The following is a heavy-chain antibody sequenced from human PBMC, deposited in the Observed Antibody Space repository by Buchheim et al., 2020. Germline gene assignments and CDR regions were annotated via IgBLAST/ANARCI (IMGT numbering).Heavy chain of an antibody. J-gene: IGHJ4*02. Sequence: EVQLLESGGGLVQPGGSLRLSCVGSGLTFRSYAMSWVRQAPGKGLEWVSGISGSGGSTYYADSVKGRFTISRDNSKNTLYLQMNSPRAEDTAVYYCAKDMYASGWYSSDYWGQGTL. CDR3: AKDMYASGWYSSDY. CDR2: ISGSGGST. V-gene: IGHV3-23*01. D-gene: IGHD6-19*01. CDR1: GLTFRSYA.